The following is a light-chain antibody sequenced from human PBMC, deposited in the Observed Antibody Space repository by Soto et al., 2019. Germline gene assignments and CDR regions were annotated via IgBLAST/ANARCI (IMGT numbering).Light chain of an antibody. V-gene: IGKV1-5*03. J-gene: IGKJ3*01. CDR3: QQYNNYPYT. CDR2: KAS. Sequence: DIQMTQSPSTLSASVGDRVTITCRASQSISSWLAWYQQKPGKAPKLLIYKASSLESGVTSRFSGSGSGTEFTLTISSVKPDEFATYLCQQYNNYPYTFGPGTKVDIK. CDR1: QSISSW.